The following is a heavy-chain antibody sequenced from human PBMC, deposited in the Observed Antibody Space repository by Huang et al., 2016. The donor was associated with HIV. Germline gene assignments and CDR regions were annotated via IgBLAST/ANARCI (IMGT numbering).Heavy chain of an antibody. J-gene: IGHJ4*02. CDR2: IHYSGST. V-gene: IGHV4-39*01. Sequence: QLQLQESGPGLVKPSETLSLTCTVSGGSISSSSYYWGWIRQPPGKGLEGIGSIHYSGSTYYNPSLKSRVTISVDTSKNQFSLKLSSVTAADTAVYYCARHSDDFWSGYSYFDYWGQGTLVPVSS. CDR3: ARHSDDFWSGYSYFDY. CDR1: GGSISSSSYY. D-gene: IGHD3-3*01.